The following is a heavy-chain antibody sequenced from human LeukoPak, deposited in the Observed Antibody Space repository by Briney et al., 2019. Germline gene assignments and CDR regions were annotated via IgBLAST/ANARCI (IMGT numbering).Heavy chain of an antibody. V-gene: IGHV4-34*01. CDR2: INHSGST. CDR1: GGSFSGYY. D-gene: IGHD1-26*01. J-gene: IGHJ4*02. Sequence: SETLSLTCAVYGGSFSGYYWSWIRQPPGKGLEWIGEINHSGSTNYNPSLKSRVTISVATSKNQFSLKLSSVTAADTAVYYCARLNGSSRLFDYWGQGTLVTVSS. CDR3: ARLNGSSRLFDY.